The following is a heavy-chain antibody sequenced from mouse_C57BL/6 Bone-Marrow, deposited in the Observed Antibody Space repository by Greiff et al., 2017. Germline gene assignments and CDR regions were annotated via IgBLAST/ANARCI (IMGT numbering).Heavy chain of an antibody. V-gene: IGHV1-42*01. CDR2: INPSTGGT. Sequence: VQLKESGPELVKPGASVKISCKASGYSFTGYYMNWVKQSPEKSLEWIGEINPSTGGTTYNQKFKGKATLTVDKSSTTAYMQLKSLTSEDSAVYYCAITGGYFDVWGTGTTVTVSS. CDR1: GYSFTGYY. D-gene: IGHD4-1*01. J-gene: IGHJ1*03. CDR3: AITGGYFDV.